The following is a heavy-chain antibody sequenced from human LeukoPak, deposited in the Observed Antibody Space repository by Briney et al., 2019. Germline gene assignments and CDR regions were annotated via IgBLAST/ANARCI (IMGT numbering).Heavy chain of an antibody. CDR3: AHLNCSSTSCQGVYFDY. Sequence: KESGPTLVEPTQTLTLTCTFSGFSLSTSGVGVGWIRQPPGKALEWLALIYWDDDKRYSPSLKSRLTITKDTSKNQVVLTMTNMDPVDTATYYCAHLNCSSTSCQGVYFDYWGQGTLVTVSS. CDR2: IYWDDDK. D-gene: IGHD2-2*01. J-gene: IGHJ4*02. CDR1: GFSLSTSGVG. V-gene: IGHV2-5*02.